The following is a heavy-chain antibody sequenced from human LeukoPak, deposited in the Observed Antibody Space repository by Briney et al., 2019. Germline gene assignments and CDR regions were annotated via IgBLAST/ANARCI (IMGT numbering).Heavy chain of an antibody. CDR3: ATDFPALGGSDNYDYVWGSYRSMYY. Sequence: ASVKVSCKVSGYTLTELSMHWVRQAPGKGLEGMGGFDPEDGETIYAQKFQGRVTMTEDTSTDTAYMELSSLRSEDTAVYYCATDFPALGGSDNYDYVWGSYRSMYYWGQGTLVTVSS. CDR1: GYTLTELS. CDR2: FDPEDGET. D-gene: IGHD3-16*02. J-gene: IGHJ4*02. V-gene: IGHV1-24*01.